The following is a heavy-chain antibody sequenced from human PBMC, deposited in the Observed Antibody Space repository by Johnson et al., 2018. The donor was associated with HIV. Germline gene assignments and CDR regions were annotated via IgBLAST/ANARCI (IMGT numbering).Heavy chain of an antibody. CDR3: AREGEGGAFDI. CDR2: ISYDGSNK. Sequence: QEQLVESGGGVVQPGRSLRLSCAASGFTFSSYAMHWVRQAPGKGLEWVAVISYDGSNKYYADSVKGRFTISRDNSKNTLYLQMNSLRAEDTAVYYCAREGEGGAFDIWGQGTMVTVSS. D-gene: IGHD3-16*01. J-gene: IGHJ3*02. CDR1: GFTFSSYA. V-gene: IGHV3-30*04.